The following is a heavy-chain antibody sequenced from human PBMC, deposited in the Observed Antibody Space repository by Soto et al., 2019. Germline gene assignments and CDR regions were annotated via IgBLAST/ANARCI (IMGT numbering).Heavy chain of an antibody. J-gene: IGHJ4*02. CDR1: GGSISSYY. CDR3: ARSGGSFNFDY. D-gene: IGHD1-26*01. Sequence: QVQLQESGPGLVKPSETLSLTCSVSGGSISSYYWSWIRQPAVKGLEWIGRIQGSGNTNYNPSLKSRVTMSGDTSKNQFSLKLSSVTAADTAVYYCARSGGSFNFDYWCQGTLVTVSS. CDR2: IQGSGNT. V-gene: IGHV4-4*07.